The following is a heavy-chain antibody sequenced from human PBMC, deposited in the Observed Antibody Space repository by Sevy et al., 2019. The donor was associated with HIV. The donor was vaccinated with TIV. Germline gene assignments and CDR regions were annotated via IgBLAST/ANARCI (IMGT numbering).Heavy chain of an antibody. J-gene: IGHJ4*02. V-gene: IGHV3-30*04. Sequence: GGSLRLSCAASGFTFSSYAMHWVRQAPGKGLEWVAVISYDGSNKYYADSVKGRFTISRDNSKNTLYLQMNSLRAEDTAVYYCAKGPEYYDFWSGYFDYWGQGTLVTVSS. CDR2: ISYDGSNK. D-gene: IGHD3-3*01. CDR1: GFTFSSYA. CDR3: AKGPEYYDFWSGYFDY.